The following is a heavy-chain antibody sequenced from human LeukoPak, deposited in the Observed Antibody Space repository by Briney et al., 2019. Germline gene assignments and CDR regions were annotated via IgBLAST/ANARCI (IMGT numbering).Heavy chain of an antibody. CDR2: AYYRSKWYN. V-gene: IGHV6-1*01. CDR1: GDSVSSNSAA. J-gene: IGHJ4*02. D-gene: IGHD3-3*01. Sequence: SQALSLTCAISGDSVSSNSAAWNWIRQSPSRGLEWLGRAYYRSKWYNDYAVSVKSRITINPDTSKNQFSLQLNSVTPEDTAVYYCARDRQDDFWIGLWGYFDYWGQGTLVTVSS. CDR3: ARDRQDDFWIGLWGYFDY.